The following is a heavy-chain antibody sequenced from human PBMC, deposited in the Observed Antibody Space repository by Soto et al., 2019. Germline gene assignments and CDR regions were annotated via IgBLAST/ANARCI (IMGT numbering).Heavy chain of an antibody. CDR1: GGTFSSYA. J-gene: IGHJ6*02. CDR2: IIPIFGTA. V-gene: IGHV1-69*12. D-gene: IGHD4-17*01. CDR3: ASTTVTPFVHYYYGMDV. Sequence: QVQLVQSGAEVKKPGSSVKVSCKASGGTFSSYAISWVRQAPGQGLEWMGGIIPIFGTANYAQKFQGRVTISADESTSTAYMELSSLSSEDTAVYYCASTTVTPFVHYYYGMDVWGQGTTVTVSS.